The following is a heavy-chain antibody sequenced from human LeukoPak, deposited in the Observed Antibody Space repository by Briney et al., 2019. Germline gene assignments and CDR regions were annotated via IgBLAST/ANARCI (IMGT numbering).Heavy chain of an antibody. V-gene: IGHV4-4*03. CDR3: SRENGAFSPFGY. CDR2: VSLKGVR. J-gene: IGHJ4*02. D-gene: IGHD3-3*01. Sequence: PGTLSLTCVVSGGSITTTNLWSGAGQFPGQGRQWIGVVSLKGVRNYNPSLTRRVTTSLDRAQNLRSLNLNAVTAADTAVYYCSRENGAFSPFGYWGQGILVTV. CDR1: GGSITTTNL.